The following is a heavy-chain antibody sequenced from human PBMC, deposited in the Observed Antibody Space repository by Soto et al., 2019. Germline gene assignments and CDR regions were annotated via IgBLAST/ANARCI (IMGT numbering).Heavy chain of an antibody. CDR2: ISGSGGST. Sequence: GGSLRLSCAASGFTFSSYAMSWVRQAPGKGLEWVSAISGSGGSTYYADSVKGRFTISRDNSKNTLYLQMNSLRAEDTAVYYCAKVLVVVPAARGPFDYWGQGTLVTVSS. D-gene: IGHD2-2*01. CDR1: GFTFSSYA. V-gene: IGHV3-23*01. CDR3: AKVLVVVPAARGPFDY. J-gene: IGHJ4*02.